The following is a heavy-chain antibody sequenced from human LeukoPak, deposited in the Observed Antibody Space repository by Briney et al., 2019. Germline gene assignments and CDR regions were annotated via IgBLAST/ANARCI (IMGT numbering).Heavy chain of an antibody. D-gene: IGHD6-13*01. CDR1: GDSVSSNSAA. CDR3: ARAQGIAAADNWFDP. J-gene: IGHJ5*02. CDR2: TYYRSKWYN. V-gene: IGHV6-1*01. Sequence: SQTLSLTCAISGDSVSSNSAAWNWIRQSPSRGLEWLGRTYYRSKWYNGYVGSVKSRITINPDTSKNQFSLQLKSVTPEDTAVYYCARAQGIAAADNWFDPWGQGTLVTVSS.